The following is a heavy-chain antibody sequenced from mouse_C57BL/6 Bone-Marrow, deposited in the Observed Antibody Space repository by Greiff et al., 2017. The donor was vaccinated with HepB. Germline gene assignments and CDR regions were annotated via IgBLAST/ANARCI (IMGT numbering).Heavy chain of an antibody. D-gene: IGHD1-1*01. CDR2: IYPGSGST. CDR3: AREEEIYYYGSSYWYFDV. CDR1: GYTFTSYW. Sequence: VKLMESGAELVKPGASVKMSCKASGYTFTSYWITWVKQRPGQGLEWIGDIYPGSGSTNYNEKFKSKATLTVDTSSSTAYMQLSSLTSEDSAVYYCAREEEIYYYGSSYWYFDVWGTGTTVTVSS. V-gene: IGHV1-55*01. J-gene: IGHJ1*03.